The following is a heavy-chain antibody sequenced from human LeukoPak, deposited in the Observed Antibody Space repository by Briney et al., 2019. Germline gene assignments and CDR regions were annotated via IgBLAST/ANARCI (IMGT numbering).Heavy chain of an antibody. CDR1: GGTFSNYA. Sequence: GASVKVSCKASGGTFSNYAISWVRQAPGHGLEWMGGIIPIFETPSYAQKFQGRVTITADESTTTAYMELSSLRSDDTAVYFCATRMPGSQSDNWGQGTLVTASS. J-gene: IGHJ4*02. CDR3: ATRMPGSQSDN. V-gene: IGHV1-69*13. D-gene: IGHD3-10*01. CDR2: IIPIFETP.